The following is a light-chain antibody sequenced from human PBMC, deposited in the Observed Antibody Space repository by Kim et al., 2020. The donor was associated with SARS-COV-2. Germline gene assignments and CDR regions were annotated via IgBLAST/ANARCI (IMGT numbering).Light chain of an antibody. V-gene: IGKV1-33*01. J-gene: IGKJ1*01. CDR1: KEMSKH. Sequence: SADVGDRVSSTSQARKEMSKHLNWYPQKPGKAPKLLSYDASNLETGVPSRFSGSGPGTDFTFSIRSLQPEDIVTYYCQQYDNLPTFGQRTKVDSK. CDR2: DAS. CDR3: QQYDNLPT.